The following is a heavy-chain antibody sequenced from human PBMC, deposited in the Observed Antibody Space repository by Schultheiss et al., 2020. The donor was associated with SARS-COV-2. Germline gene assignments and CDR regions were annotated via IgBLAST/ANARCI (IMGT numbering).Heavy chain of an antibody. CDR1: GGSFSGYY. CDR3: ARDRYYGDYDYYYGMDV. Sequence: SETLSLTCAVYGGSFSGYYWSWIRQPPGKGLEWIGYIYYSGSTNYNPSLKSRVTISVDTSKNQFSLKLSSVTAADTAVYYCARDRYYGDYDYYYGMDVWGQGTTVTVSS. D-gene: IGHD4-17*01. CDR2: IYYSGST. J-gene: IGHJ6*02. V-gene: IGHV4-59*01.